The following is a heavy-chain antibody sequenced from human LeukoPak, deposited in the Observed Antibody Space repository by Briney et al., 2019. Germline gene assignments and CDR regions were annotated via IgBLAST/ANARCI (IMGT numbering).Heavy chain of an antibody. D-gene: IGHD5-24*01. CDR2: ISGSGGGT. V-gene: IGHV3-23*01. J-gene: IGHJ4*02. Sequence: GGSLRLSCAASGFTFSSYAMSWVRQAPGKGLEWVSAISGSGGGTYYADSVKGRFTISRDNSKNTLYLQMNSLRAEDTAVYYCAKVGRDGYNYNYWGQGTLVTVSS. CDR3: AKVGRDGYNYNY. CDR1: GFTFSSYA.